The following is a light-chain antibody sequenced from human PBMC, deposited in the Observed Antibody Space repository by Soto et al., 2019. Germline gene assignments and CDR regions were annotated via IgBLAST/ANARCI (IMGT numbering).Light chain of an antibody. V-gene: IGKV3-20*01. Sequence: EIVLTQSPGTLSLSPGERATLSCRASQSVSSSYVAWYQQEPGQAPRLLIYGASSRATGIPDRFSGSGSGTDFTLTISSLQSEDVGIYYCQQCHATPLTFGQGTRLQ. CDR2: GAS. CDR3: QQCHATPLT. CDR1: QSVSSSY. J-gene: IGKJ5*01.